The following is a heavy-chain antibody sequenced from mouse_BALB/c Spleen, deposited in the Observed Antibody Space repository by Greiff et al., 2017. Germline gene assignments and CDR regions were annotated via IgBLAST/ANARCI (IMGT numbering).Heavy chain of an antibody. Sequence: EVQLQESGPELVKPGASVKMSCKASGYTFTSYVMHWVKQKPGQGLEWIGYINPYNDGTKYNEKFKGKATLTSDKSSSTAYMELSSLTSEDSAVYYCARWLLFYAMDYWGQGTSVTVSS. D-gene: IGHD2-3*01. CDR3: ARWLLFYAMDY. CDR2: INPYNDGT. CDR1: GYTFTSYV. V-gene: IGHV1-14*01. J-gene: IGHJ4*01.